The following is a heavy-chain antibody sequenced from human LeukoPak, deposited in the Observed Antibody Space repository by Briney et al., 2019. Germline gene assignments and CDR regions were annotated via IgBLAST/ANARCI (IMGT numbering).Heavy chain of an antibody. CDR3: ARQGYDSSASLYYFDF. Sequence: PSETLSLTCTVSGGSISSSSFYWGWIRQPPGKGLEWIGSIYYSGTTFYNPSLRTQVTISVDTSKNQFSLRLSSVTAADTAVYYCARQGYDSSASLYYFDFWGQGTLVTVSS. J-gene: IGHJ4*02. CDR1: GGSISSSSFY. V-gene: IGHV4-39*01. CDR2: IYYSGTT. D-gene: IGHD3-22*01.